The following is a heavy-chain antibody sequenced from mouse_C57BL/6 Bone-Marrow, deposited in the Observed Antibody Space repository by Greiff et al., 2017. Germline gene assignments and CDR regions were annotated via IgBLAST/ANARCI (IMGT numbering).Heavy chain of an antibody. J-gene: IGHJ2*01. Sequence: VQLQQSGAELARPGASVKLSCKASGYTFTSYGISWVKQRTGQGLEWIGEIYPRSGNTYYNEKFKGKATLTADKSSSTAYMELRSLTSEDSAVYFCARKIITTVVAHFDYWGQGTTLTVSS. CDR2: IYPRSGNT. CDR3: ARKIITTVVAHFDY. CDR1: GYTFTSYG. V-gene: IGHV1-81*01. D-gene: IGHD1-1*01.